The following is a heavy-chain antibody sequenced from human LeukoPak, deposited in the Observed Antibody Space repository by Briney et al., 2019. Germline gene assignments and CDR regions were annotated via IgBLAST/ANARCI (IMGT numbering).Heavy chain of an antibody. J-gene: IGHJ4*02. CDR1: GFTFSSYE. CDR3: ARADCSSTSCYEFDY. Sequence: PGGSLRLSCAASGFTFSSYEMNWVRQAPGKGLEWVSYISSSGSTIYYADSVKGRFTISRDNAKNSLYLQMNSLRAEDTAVYYCARADCSSTSCYEFDYWGQGTLVTVSS. D-gene: IGHD2-2*01. CDR2: ISSSGSTI. V-gene: IGHV3-48*03.